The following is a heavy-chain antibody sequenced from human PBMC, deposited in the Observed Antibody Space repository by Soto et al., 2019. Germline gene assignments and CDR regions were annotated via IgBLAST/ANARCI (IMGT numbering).Heavy chain of an antibody. J-gene: IGHJ4*02. D-gene: IGHD4-17*01. CDR1: GFSLTSPGMC. Sequence: SGPTLVNPTETLTLTCTFSGFSLTSPGMCVSWIRQPPGKALEWLALIYWDDDKRYSPSLKNRLAISKDTSRNRVVLTITNMNPEDTGTYFCAHAGDYDLLSFDHWGPGTLVTVSS. CDR3: AHAGDYDLLSFDH. CDR2: IYWDDDK. V-gene: IGHV2-5*08.